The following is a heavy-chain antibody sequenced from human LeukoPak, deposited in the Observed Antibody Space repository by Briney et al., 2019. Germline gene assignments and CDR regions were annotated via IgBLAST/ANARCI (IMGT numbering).Heavy chain of an antibody. CDR2: ISFYNGNT. Sequence: ASVKVSCKASGYSVTTYGIAWVRQASGRGLEWMGWISFYNGNTNYAQKLQGRVTMTTDTSTSTAYMELRSLRSDDTAVYYCARDLRAYYYGSGGENWFDPWGQGTLVTVSS. D-gene: IGHD3-10*01. CDR3: ARDLRAYYYGSGGENWFDP. J-gene: IGHJ5*02. CDR1: GYSVTTYG. V-gene: IGHV1-18*01.